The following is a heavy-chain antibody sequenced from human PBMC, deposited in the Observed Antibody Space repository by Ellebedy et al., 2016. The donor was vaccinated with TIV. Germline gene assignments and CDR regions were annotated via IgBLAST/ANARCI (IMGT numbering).Heavy chain of an antibody. CDR2: INPNSGGT. V-gene: IGHV1-2*02. CDR1: GYTFTGYY. J-gene: IGHJ5*02. D-gene: IGHD3-10*01. Sequence: ASVKVSCXASGYTFTGYYMHWVRQAPGQGLEWMGWINPNSGGTNYAQKFQGRVTITADESTSTAYMELSSLRSEDTAVYYCARGGGYYYGSGSYGWFDPWGQGTLVTVSS. CDR3: ARGGGYYYGSGSYGWFDP.